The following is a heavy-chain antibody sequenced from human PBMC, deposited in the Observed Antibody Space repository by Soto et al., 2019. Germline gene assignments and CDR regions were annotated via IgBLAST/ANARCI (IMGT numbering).Heavy chain of an antibody. CDR3: ALSLTYCGGACYSDY. CDR2: ITTSGSTI. Sequence: GGSLGLSCAASGVTFSSYEMNWIRQAPGKGLEWVSYITTSGSTIYYADSVKGRFTISRDNAKNSLYLQMNSLRAEDTAVYYCALSLTYCGGACYSDYWGQGTLVTVSS. J-gene: IGHJ4*02. V-gene: IGHV3-48*03. D-gene: IGHD2-21*02. CDR1: GVTFSSYE.